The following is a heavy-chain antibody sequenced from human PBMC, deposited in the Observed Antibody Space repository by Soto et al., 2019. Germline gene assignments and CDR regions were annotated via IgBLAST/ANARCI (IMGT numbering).Heavy chain of an antibody. V-gene: IGHV1-3*01. D-gene: IGHD5-12*01. CDR3: ARDRIHSGYDE. CDR1: GYTFTTYT. J-gene: IGHJ4*02. CDR2: INAGDGNT. Sequence: QVQLVQSGAEVKKPGASVKVSCKASGYTFTTYTMHWVRQAPGQRLEWMGWINAGDGNTKYSQKFQGRVTITWDTSASTAYMELSSLRSEDTAVYYCARDRIHSGYDEWGQGTLVTVSS.